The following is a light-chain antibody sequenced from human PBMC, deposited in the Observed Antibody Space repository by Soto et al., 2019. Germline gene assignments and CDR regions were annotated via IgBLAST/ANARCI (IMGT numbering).Light chain of an antibody. CDR1: QSVSSSY. CDR2: AAS. CDR3: QQYNDWPPWT. J-gene: IGKJ1*01. V-gene: IGKV3D-20*02. Sequence: EIVLTQSPATLSLSPGERATLSCRASQSVSSSYLAWYQQKPGQAPRLLIYAASSRATGIPDRFRGSGSGTDFTLTISRLQSEDFAVYYCQQYNDWPPWTFGQGTKVDIK.